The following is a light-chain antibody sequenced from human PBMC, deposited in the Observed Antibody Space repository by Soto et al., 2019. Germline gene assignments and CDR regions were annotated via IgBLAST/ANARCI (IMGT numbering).Light chain of an antibody. CDR3: HQFYNSPFT. CDR2: SAA. J-gene: IGKJ2*01. V-gene: IGKV1-8*01. CDR1: QDISTY. Sequence: AIRMTQSPSSLSASTGDRVTITCRASQDISTYVAWYRQEPGKAPKLLIYSAAILQDGVPARFSGRGSGTDFTLTISQLQSGDFATYYCHQFYNSPFTFGQGTKLEI.